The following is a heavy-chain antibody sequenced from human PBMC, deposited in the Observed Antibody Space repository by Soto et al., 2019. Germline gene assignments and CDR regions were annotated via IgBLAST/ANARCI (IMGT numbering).Heavy chain of an antibody. J-gene: IGHJ5*01. CDR2: ISPTSGDT. CDR1: GYTFTDYF. V-gene: IGHV1-2*02. CDR3: ARAPAGSITWEHNWFDF. D-gene: IGHD1-1*01. Sequence: QVQLVQSGAEVKKPGASVKVSCKASGYTFTDYFVHWVRQAPGQGLEWIGWISPTSGDTVYAQKLQGRVTVTSDTSISTAYMELSRLTSDDTAVYYCARAPAGSITWEHNWFDFWGQGTLVTVSS.